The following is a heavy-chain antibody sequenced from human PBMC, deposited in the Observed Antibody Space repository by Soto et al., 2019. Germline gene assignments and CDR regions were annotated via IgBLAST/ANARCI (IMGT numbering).Heavy chain of an antibody. CDR1: GGSFSDFA. V-gene: IGHV1-69*01. J-gene: IGHJ4*02. CDR3: ARGGIVAVPAALSSYHDYTNYCFDS. D-gene: IGHD2-15*01. Sequence: QVQLAQSGAEVRKPGSSVKVSCGASGGSFSDFAFSWVRQAPGQGLEWMGGIIPMFAASKYAQRFQARVTITADESTNTVYLALSSLTSDDTATYYCARGGIVAVPAALSSYHDYTNYCFDSWGQGTLVTVSS. CDR2: IIPMFAAS.